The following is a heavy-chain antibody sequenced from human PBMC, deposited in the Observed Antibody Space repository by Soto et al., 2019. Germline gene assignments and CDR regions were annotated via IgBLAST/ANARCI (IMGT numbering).Heavy chain of an antibody. D-gene: IGHD1-26*01. CDR3: ARLGGSYAVPHFDY. V-gene: IGHV4-59*08. Sequence: SETLSLTCTVSGGSISSSYWSWIRQPPGKGLEWIGYIYDSGSTYYNSSLKSRVTMSVDTSKNQFSLKLSSVTAADTAVYYCARLGGSYAVPHFDYWGQGTLVTVSS. CDR1: GGSISSSY. CDR2: IYDSGST. J-gene: IGHJ4*02.